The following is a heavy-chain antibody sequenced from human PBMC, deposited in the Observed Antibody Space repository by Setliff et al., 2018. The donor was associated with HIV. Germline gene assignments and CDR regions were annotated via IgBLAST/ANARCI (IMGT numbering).Heavy chain of an antibody. Sequence: PGGSLRLSCTASGFTFSTYNMNWVRQAPGRGLEWVASISGTGTYIYYADSMKGRFTISRDNAKNSLYPQMNSLRGEDTAVYFCARPTTIDTLYYGSQSFYMYYYGMDVWGQGTTVTVSS. CDR1: GFTFSTYN. CDR2: ISGTGTYI. J-gene: IGHJ6*02. D-gene: IGHD3-10*01. CDR3: ARPTTIDTLYYGSQSFYMYYYGMDV. V-gene: IGHV3-21*01.